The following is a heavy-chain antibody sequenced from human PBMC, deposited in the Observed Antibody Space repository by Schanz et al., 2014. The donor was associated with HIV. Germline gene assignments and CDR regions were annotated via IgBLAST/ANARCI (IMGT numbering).Heavy chain of an antibody. Sequence: EVQLVESGGGLVKPGGSLRLSCAASGFTFSNAWMSWVRQAPGKGLEWVSAISGSGVNTYYADSVKGRFTISRDSSKNTVYLQMKGLRAEDTAVYYCARETIQLCPDYWGQGTLVTVSS. CDR2: ISGSGVNT. J-gene: IGHJ4*02. D-gene: IGHD5-18*01. CDR1: GFTFSNAW. V-gene: IGHV3-23*04. CDR3: ARETIQLCPDY.